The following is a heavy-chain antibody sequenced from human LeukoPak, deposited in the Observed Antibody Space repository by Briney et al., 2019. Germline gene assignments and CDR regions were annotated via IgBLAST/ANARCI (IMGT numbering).Heavy chain of an antibody. D-gene: IGHD6-13*01. CDR2: IFYSGST. Sequence: SETLSLTCTVSGGYISSSSSYWGWIRQPPGKGLEWIGSIFYSGSTYYNPSLKSRVTISVDTSKNQYSMMLSSVTAADTAVYYCARLAGYSGTWYPVGAFDIWGQGTMVTVSS. J-gene: IGHJ3*02. V-gene: IGHV4-39*01. CDR3: ARLAGYSGTWYPVGAFDI. CDR1: GGYISSSSSY.